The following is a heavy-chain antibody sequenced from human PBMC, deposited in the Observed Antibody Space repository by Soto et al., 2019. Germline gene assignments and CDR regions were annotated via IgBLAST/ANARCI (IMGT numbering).Heavy chain of an antibody. Sequence: PGGSLRLSCAASGFTVSSNYMSWVRQAAGKGLEWVSFIYSRGSTYCADSVKARFTISRDKSKNTLYLQMNRLRAEDMAVYYCARRLCALDSWGQGTMVT. CDR1: GFTVSSNY. CDR3: ARRLCALDS. V-gene: IGHV3-53*01. CDR2: IYSRGST. D-gene: IGHD2-21*01. J-gene: IGHJ3*02.